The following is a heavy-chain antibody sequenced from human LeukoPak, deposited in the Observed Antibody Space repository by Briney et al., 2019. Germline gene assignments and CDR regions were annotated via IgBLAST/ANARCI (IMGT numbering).Heavy chain of an antibody. Sequence: SETLSLTCTGFGGSFTDYFWTWIRHSPGKGLEWIGEINDYTGDTNYNPSLNSRVSISLEKTKNQFPLELRSVTAADTAVYYCARGRIAKIVVVHSFSYGMDVWGQGTTVTVSS. CDR2: INDYTGDT. CDR3: ARGRIAKIVVVHSFSYGMDV. V-gene: IGHV4-34*01. D-gene: IGHD3-22*01. CDR1: GGSFTDYF. J-gene: IGHJ6*02.